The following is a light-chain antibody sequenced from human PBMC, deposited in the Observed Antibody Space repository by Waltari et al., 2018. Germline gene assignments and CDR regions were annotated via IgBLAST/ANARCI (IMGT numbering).Light chain of an antibody. Sequence: QSALTQPPSASGSPGQSVTISCTGTSSDVGGYDYVSWYQQHPGKAPKLMIYEVNTRPSGVPDRFSGSKSGNTASLTVSGLRAEDEADYYCNSYAGSNIVVFGGGTKLTVL. CDR1: SSDVGGYDY. V-gene: IGLV2-8*01. J-gene: IGLJ2*01. CDR3: NSYAGSNIVV. CDR2: EVN.